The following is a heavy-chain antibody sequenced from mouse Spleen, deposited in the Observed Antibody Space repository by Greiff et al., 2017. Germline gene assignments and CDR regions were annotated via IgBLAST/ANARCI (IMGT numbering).Heavy chain of an antibody. D-gene: IGHD2-5*01. CDR1: GFTFTDYY. CDR3: ARYIGSNYAAMDY. CDR2: FRDKANYYTS. V-gene: IGHV7-3*01. Sequence: EVKLVESGGGLIQPGGSLSLSCVVSGFTFTDYYMNWVRQPPGKALEWLGFFRDKANYYTSEYSASVKGRFTISRDNSQSILYLQMNALRAEDSAIYYCARYIGSNYAAMDYWGQGTSVTVSS. J-gene: IGHJ4*01.